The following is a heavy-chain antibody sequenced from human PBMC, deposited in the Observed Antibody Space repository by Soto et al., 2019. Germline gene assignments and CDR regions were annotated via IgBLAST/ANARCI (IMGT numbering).Heavy chain of an antibody. J-gene: IGHJ4*02. Sequence: GASVKVSCKASGDTFSIYAIDWVRQAPGHGLEWMGGIIPIFGKGNYTPKFQGRVTMTADEPTHTAYMELNSLGSEDTAVYYCASPQDLSYYERGHPPPLNCWGQGTVVTVSS. CDR3: ASPQDLSYYERGHPPPLNC. CDR2: IIPIFGKG. D-gene: IGHD3-22*01. CDR1: GDTFSIYA. V-gene: IGHV1-69*13.